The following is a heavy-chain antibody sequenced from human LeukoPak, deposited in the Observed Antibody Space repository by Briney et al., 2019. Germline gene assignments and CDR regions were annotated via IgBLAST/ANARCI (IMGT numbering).Heavy chain of an antibody. Sequence: GGSLRLSCAASGFTFSSYSMNWVRQAPGKGLEWVSSISSSSSYIYYADSVKGRFTISRDNSKNTLYLQMNSLRAEDTAVYYCARETELNYYDSSGSLEYWGQGTLVTVSS. V-gene: IGHV3-21*01. D-gene: IGHD3-22*01. CDR2: ISSSSSYI. CDR1: GFTFSSYS. J-gene: IGHJ4*02. CDR3: ARETELNYYDSSGSLEY.